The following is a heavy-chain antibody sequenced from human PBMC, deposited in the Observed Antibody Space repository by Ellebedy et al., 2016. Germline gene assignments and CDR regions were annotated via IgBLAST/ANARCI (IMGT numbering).Heavy chain of an antibody. CDR2: INPNSGGT. Sequence: ASVKVSCKASGYTFTGYYMHWVRQAPGQGLEWMGWINPNSGGTNYAQKFQGWVTMTRDTSISTAYMELSRLRSDDTAVYYCARSSSTRYYYDSSGYYLPSYYFDYWGQGTLVTVSS. CDR3: ARSSSTRYYYDSSGYYLPSYYFDY. CDR1: GYTFTGYY. V-gene: IGHV1-2*04. D-gene: IGHD3-22*01. J-gene: IGHJ4*02.